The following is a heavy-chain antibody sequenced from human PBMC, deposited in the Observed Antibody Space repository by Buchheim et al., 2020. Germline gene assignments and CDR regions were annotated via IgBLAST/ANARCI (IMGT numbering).Heavy chain of an antibody. CDR1: GFTFSSYS. CDR2: ISSSSSYI. J-gene: IGHJ6*02. V-gene: IGHV3-21*01. D-gene: IGHD3-3*01. CDR3: ARVPTDPYYDFWSGVYYYYYGMDV. Sequence: EVQLVESGGGLVKPGGSLRLSCAASGFTFSSYSMNWVRQAPGKGLEWVSSISSSSSYIYYADSVKGRFTISRDNAKNSLYLQMNSLRAEDTAVYYCARVPTDPYYDFWSGVYYYYYGMDVWGQGTT.